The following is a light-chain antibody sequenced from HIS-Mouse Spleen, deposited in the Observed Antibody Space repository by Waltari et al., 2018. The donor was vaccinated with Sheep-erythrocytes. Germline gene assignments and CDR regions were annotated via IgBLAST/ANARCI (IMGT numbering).Light chain of an antibody. CDR1: SSNIGNTA. V-gene: IGLV1-36*01. CDR3: AAWDDSLNGPV. CDR2: YDD. J-gene: IGLJ3*02. Sequence: QSVLTQPPSVSEAPRQRVPIPCSGTSSNIGNTAVNWYQQLPGTAPKLLIYYDDLLPSGVSDRFSGSKSGTSASLAISGLQSEGEADYYCAAWDDSLNGPVFGGGTKLTVL.